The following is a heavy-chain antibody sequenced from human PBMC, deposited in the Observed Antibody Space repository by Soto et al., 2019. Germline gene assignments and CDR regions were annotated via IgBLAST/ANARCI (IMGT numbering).Heavy chain of an antibody. CDR2: INPKSGGT. J-gene: IGHJ6*02. CDR1: GYSFTDYH. V-gene: IGHV1-2*04. CDR3: ARGHSTDCSNGVCSFFYNHEMDV. Sequence: EASVKVSCKTSGYSFTDYHIHWVRQAPGQGLEWLGRINPKSGGTSTAQKFQDWVTMTRDRSISTVYMELTRLRSDDTAVYFCARGHSTDCSNGVCSFFYNHEMDVWGQGTTVTVSS. D-gene: IGHD2-8*01.